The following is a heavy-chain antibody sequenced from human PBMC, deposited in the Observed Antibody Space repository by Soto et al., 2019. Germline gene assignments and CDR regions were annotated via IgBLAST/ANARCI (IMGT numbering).Heavy chain of an antibody. CDR3: ARDYYGAGSCDY. J-gene: IGHJ4*02. D-gene: IGHD3-10*01. CDR2: IIPILGIA. V-gene: IGHV1-69*08. Sequence: QVQLVQSGAEVKKPGSSVKVSCKASGGTFSSYTISWVRQAPGQGLEWMGRIIPILGIANYAQKFQGRVTITADKSTSTAYMELSSLGSEDTAVYYCARDYYGAGSCDYWGQGTLVTVSS. CDR1: GGTFSSYT.